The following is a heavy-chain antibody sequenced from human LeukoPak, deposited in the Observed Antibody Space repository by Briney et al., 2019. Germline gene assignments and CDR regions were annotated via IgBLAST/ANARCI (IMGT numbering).Heavy chain of an antibody. J-gene: IGHJ4*02. D-gene: IGHD2-2*01. Sequence: SETPSLTCTVSGGSISSYYWSWIRQPAGKGLEWIGRIYTSGSTNYNPSLKSRVTMSVDTSKNQFSLKLSSVTAADTAVYYCARGGEYCSSTSCYYDSWGQGTLVTVSS. CDR1: GGSISSYY. CDR2: IYTSGST. V-gene: IGHV4-4*07. CDR3: ARGGEYCSSTSCYYDS.